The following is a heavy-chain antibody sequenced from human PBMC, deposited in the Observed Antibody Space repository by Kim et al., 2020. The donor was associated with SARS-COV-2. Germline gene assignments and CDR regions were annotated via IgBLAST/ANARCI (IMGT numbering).Heavy chain of an antibody. CDR3: ARGYSSSWYWAFDI. J-gene: IGHJ3*02. D-gene: IGHD6-13*01. V-gene: IGHV3-13*01. Sequence: PGSVKCRFTISRENAKNSLCLQMNSLRAGDTAVYYCARGYSSSWYWAFDIWGQGTMVTVSS.